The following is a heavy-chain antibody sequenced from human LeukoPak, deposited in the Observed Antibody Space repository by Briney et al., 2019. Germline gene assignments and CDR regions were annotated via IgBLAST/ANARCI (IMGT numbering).Heavy chain of an antibody. Sequence: GSLRLSCAASGFTFSSYWMSWVRQPPGKGLEWIGEINHSGSTNYNPSLKSRVTISVDTSKNQFSLKLSSVTAADTAVYYCARGWGYCSSTSCYYYYYYGMDVWGQGTTVTVSS. CDR1: GFTFSSYW. CDR3: ARGWGYCSSTSCYYYYYYGMDV. CDR2: INHSGST. D-gene: IGHD2-2*01. V-gene: IGHV4-34*01. J-gene: IGHJ6*02.